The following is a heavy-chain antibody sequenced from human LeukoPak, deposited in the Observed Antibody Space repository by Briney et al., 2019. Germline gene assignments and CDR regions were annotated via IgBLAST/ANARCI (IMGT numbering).Heavy chain of an antibody. V-gene: IGHV3-30-3*01. CDR1: GLTYSSHN. CDR2: ISHDGSNK. D-gene: IGHD5-18*01. CDR3: ARDQGYSYGHSFDY. Sequence: GGSLRLSCAASGLTYSSHNMHWVRQAPGRGLEWVTLISHDGSNKYYADSVKGRFTISRDNSKNTLHLQMNSLRAEDTAMYYCARDQGYSYGHSFDYWGQGTLVTVSS. J-gene: IGHJ4*02.